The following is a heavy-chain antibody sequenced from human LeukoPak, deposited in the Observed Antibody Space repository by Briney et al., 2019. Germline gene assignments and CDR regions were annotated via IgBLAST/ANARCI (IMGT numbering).Heavy chain of an antibody. CDR2: IYYSGST. CDR1: GGSISSSSYY. D-gene: IGHD1-26*01. J-gene: IGHJ4*02. CDR3: ARQVYSGTHYFDY. Sequence: PSEPLSLTCTVSGGSISSSSYYWGWIRQPPGKGLEWIGSIYYSGSTYYNPSLKSRVTISVDTSKNQFSLRLSSVTAADTAVYYCARQVYSGTHYFDYWGQGTLVTVSS. V-gene: IGHV4-39*01.